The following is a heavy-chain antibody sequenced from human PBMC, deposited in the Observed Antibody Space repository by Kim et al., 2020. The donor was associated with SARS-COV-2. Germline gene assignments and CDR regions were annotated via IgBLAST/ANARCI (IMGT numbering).Heavy chain of an antibody. V-gene: IGHV1-3*01. CDR1: GYTFTSYA. J-gene: IGHJ4*02. CDR3: ARDPINIVVVPAAIIWGLPYYFDY. D-gene: IGHD2-2*01. CDR2: INAGNGNT. Sequence: ASVKVSCKASGYTFTSYAMHWVRQAPGQRLEWMGWINAGNGNTKYSQKFQGRVTITRDTSASTAYMELSSLRSEDTAVYYCARDPINIVVVPAAIIWGLPYYFDYWGQGTLVTVSS.